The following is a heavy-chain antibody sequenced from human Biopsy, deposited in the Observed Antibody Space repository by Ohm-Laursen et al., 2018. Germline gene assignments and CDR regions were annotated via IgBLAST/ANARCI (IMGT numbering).Heavy chain of an antibody. CDR3: ARELGNGMDV. V-gene: IGHV3-11*01. Sequence: SLSLSCAAAGFTFIDYYMNWIRQAPGKGLEWVSFITNTGRTVYADSVKGRFTISRDNADNSLHLQMKSLRAEDTAVYYCARELGNGMDVWGQGTPVTVSS. J-gene: IGHJ6*02. CDR1: GFTFIDYY. CDR2: ITNTGRTV.